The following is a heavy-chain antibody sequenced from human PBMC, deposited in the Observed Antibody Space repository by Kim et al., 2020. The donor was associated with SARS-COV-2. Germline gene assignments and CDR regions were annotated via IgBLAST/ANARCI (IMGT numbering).Heavy chain of an antibody. CDR2: T. V-gene: IGHV1-18*01. CDR3: ARHRGWGYYDF. Sequence: THYDQKLQGSVTMTTDTSTNTAYLALRSLTSDDTAVYYCARHRGWGYYDFWGPGTLVTVSS. J-gene: IGHJ4*02. D-gene: IGHD7-27*01.